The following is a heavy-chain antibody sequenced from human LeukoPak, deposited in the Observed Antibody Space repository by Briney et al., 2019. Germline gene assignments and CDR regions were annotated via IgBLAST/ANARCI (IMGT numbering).Heavy chain of an antibody. CDR3: ASIEDYYDSSGPGGTFDY. Sequence: SVKVSCKASGGTFSSYAISWVRQAPGQGLEWTGRIIPILGIANYAQKFQGRVTITADESTSTAYMELSSLRSEDTAVYCCASIEDYYDSSGPGGTFDYWGQGTLVTVSS. J-gene: IGHJ4*02. D-gene: IGHD3-22*01. V-gene: IGHV1-69*04. CDR1: GGTFSSYA. CDR2: IIPILGIA.